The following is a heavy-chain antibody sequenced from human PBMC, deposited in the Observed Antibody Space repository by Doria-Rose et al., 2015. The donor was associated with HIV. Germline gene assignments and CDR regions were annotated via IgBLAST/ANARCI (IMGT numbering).Heavy chain of an antibody. CDR3: ARIKSSRWYHKYYFDF. CDR2: MCSDDER. D-gene: IGHD6-13*01. Sequence: QITLKESSPVLVKPTETLTLTCTVSGVSLSSPGMGVSWIRQPPGKALEWLANMCSDDERSYKTSLKSRLTISRGTSKSQVVLTITDMDPVDTATYYCARIKSSRWYHKYYFDFWGQGTLVIVSA. V-gene: IGHV2-26*01. CDR1: GVSLSSPGMG. J-gene: IGHJ4*02.